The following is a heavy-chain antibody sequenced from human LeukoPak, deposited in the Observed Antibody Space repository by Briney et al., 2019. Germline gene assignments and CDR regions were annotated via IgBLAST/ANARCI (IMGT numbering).Heavy chain of an antibody. J-gene: IGHJ4*02. D-gene: IGHD4-11*01. Sequence: GGSLRLSCAASGFTFSNYGMYWVRQAPGKGLEWVTFIPFDGSNKYYADSVKGRFTISRDNSKNTLYLQMNSLRAGDTAVYYCSSRLPPDYWGQGTLVTVSS. CDR2: IPFDGSNK. CDR3: SSRLPPDY. V-gene: IGHV3-30*02. CDR1: GFTFSNYG.